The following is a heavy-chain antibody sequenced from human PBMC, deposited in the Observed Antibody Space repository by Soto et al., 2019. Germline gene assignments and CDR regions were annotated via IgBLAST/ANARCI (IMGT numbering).Heavy chain of an antibody. Sequence: QVQLVESGGGVVQPGRSLRLSCAASGFTFSSYGMHWVRQAPGKGLEWVAVIWYDGSNKYYADSVKGRFTISRDNSKNTLYLQMNCLRAEDTDVYYCARGFRTVTTTFMDVWGQGTTVTVSS. V-gene: IGHV3-33*01. D-gene: IGHD4-17*01. CDR2: IWYDGSNK. CDR1: GFTFSSYG. CDR3: ARGFRTVTTTFMDV. J-gene: IGHJ6*02.